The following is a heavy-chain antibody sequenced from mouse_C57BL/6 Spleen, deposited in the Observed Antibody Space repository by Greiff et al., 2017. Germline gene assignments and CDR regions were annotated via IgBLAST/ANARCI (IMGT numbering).Heavy chain of an antibody. CDR1: GYTFTSYW. D-gene: IGHD2-5*01. J-gene: IGHJ4*01. CDR2: IDPSDSET. Sequence: VQLQQPGAELVRPGSSVKLSCKASGYTFTSYWMHWVKQRPIQGLEWIGNIDPSDSETHYNQKFKDKATLTVDKSSSTAYMQLSSLTSEDSAVYYCAREGYSNYGGYYAMDYWGQGTSVTVSS. CDR3: AREGYSNYGGYYAMDY. V-gene: IGHV1-52*01.